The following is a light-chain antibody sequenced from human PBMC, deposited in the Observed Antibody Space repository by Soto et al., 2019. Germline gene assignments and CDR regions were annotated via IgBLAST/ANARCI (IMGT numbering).Light chain of an antibody. CDR2: DAS. CDR1: QSVSSN. V-gene: IGKV3-15*01. J-gene: IGKJ1*01. CDR3: RHYNNWPPET. Sequence: EIVMTQSPATLSVSPGERATLSCRASQSVSSNLAWYQQKRGQAPRLLIYDASTRATGIPARFSGSGSGTEFNLTISSLQSEDFAIYYCRHYNNWPPETFGQGTKVDIK.